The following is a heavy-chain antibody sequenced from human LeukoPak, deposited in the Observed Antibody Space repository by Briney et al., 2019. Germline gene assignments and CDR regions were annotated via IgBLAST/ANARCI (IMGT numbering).Heavy chain of an antibody. V-gene: IGHV3-23*01. D-gene: IGHD3-10*01. Sequence: GGSLRLSRAASGFTFSSYAMSWVRQAPGKGLEWVSAISGSGGSTYYADSVKGRFTISRDNSKNTLYLQMNSLRAEDTAVYYCAKSLYGSGTNWFDPWGQGTLVTVSS. CDR2: ISGSGGST. CDR3: AKSLYGSGTNWFDP. CDR1: GFTFSSYA. J-gene: IGHJ5*02.